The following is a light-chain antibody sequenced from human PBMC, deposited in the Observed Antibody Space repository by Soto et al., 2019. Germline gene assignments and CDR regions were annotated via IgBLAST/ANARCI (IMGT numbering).Light chain of an antibody. CDR3: QQTSSAPFT. Sequence: DIQMTQSPSTLSGSVGDRVTITCRASQTISSWLAWYQQKPGKAPRLLIYDASSLESWVPSRFSGSGSGTEFTLTISSLQSEDFATYYCQQTSSAPFTFGPGTKVDIK. CDR2: DAS. J-gene: IGKJ3*01. V-gene: IGKV1-5*01. CDR1: QTISSW.